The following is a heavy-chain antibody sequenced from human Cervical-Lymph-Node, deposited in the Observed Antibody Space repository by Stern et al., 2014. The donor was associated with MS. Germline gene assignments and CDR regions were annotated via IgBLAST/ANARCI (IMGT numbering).Heavy chain of an antibody. CDR1: GFTFSTYG. D-gene: IGHD6-19*01. CDR2: ISNDGSKK. CDR3: AKDRGSGWSLDY. J-gene: IGHJ4*02. Sequence: QGQLVESGGGVVQPGRSLRLSCAGSGFTFSTYGMHWVRQAPGKGLEWVALISNDGSKKYYVDSVKGRFTISRDNAKNTMYVQMNSLRDEDTAVYYCAKDRGSGWSLDYWGQGTLVTVSS. V-gene: IGHV3-30*18.